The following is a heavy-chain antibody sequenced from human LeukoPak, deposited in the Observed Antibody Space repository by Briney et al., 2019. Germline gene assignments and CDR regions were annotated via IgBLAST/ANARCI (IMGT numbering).Heavy chain of an antibody. CDR2: INPNSGGT. V-gene: IGHV1-2*06. D-gene: IGHD6-19*01. Sequence: ASVKVSCKASGYTFTGYYIHWVRQAPGQGLEWMGRINPNSGGTNYAQKFQGRGTMTRDTSISTAYMELSRLRSDDTAVYYCARDRQWLVRGAFDIWGQGTMVTVSS. CDR3: ARDRQWLVRGAFDI. CDR1: GYTFTGYY. J-gene: IGHJ3*02.